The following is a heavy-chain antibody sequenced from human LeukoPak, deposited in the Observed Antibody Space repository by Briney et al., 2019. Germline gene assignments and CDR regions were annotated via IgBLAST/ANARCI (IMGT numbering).Heavy chain of an antibody. Sequence: PSQTLSLTCAASGGSISSGGYSWSWIRQPPGKGLEWIGYIYHSGSTYYNPSLKSRVTISVDGSKNQFSLKLSSVTAADTAVYYCARGGGGDDILTGYYNHDAFDIWGQGTMVTVSS. CDR2: IYHSGST. CDR3: ARGGGGDDILTGYYNHDAFDI. CDR1: GGSISSGGYS. J-gene: IGHJ3*02. V-gene: IGHV4-30-2*01. D-gene: IGHD3-9*01.